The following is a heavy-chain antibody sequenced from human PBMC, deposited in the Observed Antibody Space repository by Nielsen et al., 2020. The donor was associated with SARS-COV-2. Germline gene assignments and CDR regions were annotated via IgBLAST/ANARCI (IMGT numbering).Heavy chain of an antibody. V-gene: IGHV3-23*01. CDR1: GFTFSMYA. J-gene: IGHJ4*02. CDR2: ISPSGGST. D-gene: IGHD3-22*01. CDR3: AKRDHFDSRGYRPLDPYFD. Sequence: GESLKISCAASGFTFSMYAMTWVRQAPGKGLEWISSISPSGGSTYDADSVKGRFTISRDNPKNTLDLQMNSLRADDTAVYYCAKRDHFDSRGYRPLDPYFDWGQGTLVTVSS.